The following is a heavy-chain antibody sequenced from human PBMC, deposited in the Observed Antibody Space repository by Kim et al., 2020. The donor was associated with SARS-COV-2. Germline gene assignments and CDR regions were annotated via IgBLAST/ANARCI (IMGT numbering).Heavy chain of an antibody. CDR3: ARDLKVDTAMVTCGMDV. Sequence: LQSRVTISVDTSKNPFSLQLSSVTAADTAVYYCARDLKVDTAMVTCGMDVWGQGTTVTVSS. V-gene: IGHV4-39*07. D-gene: IGHD5-18*01. J-gene: IGHJ6*02.